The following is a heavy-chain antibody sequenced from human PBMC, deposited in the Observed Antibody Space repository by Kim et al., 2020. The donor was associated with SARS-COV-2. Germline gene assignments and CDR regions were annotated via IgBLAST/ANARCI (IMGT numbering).Heavy chain of an antibody. CDR2: IHPSGST. J-gene: IGHJ4*02. Sequence: SETLSLTCAVYGASFSGYYWSWIRQSPGKRLEWIGEIHPSGSTSYNPSLQSRVTISIDTSKSHMSLRLTSVTAADTAVYFCARGQDTAKTGYWCQGTLVT. CDR3: ARGQDTAKTGY. D-gene: IGHD5-18*01. CDR1: GASFSGYY. V-gene: IGHV4-34*01.